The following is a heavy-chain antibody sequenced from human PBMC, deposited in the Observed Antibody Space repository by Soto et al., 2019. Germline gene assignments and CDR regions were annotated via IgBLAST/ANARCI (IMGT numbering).Heavy chain of an antibody. Sequence: SEPLSLTCAVSGGSISSYYCSWIRQPPGKGLEWIGYIYYTGSTNYNPSLKSRVTISGDTSKNQFSLKLSSVTAADTAVYYCARDRTAAAAHLGYWAQPTLVTVSS. CDR1: GGSISSYY. V-gene: IGHV4-59*01. J-gene: IGHJ4*02. CDR3: ARDRTAAAAHLGY. CDR2: IYYTGST. D-gene: IGHD6-13*01.